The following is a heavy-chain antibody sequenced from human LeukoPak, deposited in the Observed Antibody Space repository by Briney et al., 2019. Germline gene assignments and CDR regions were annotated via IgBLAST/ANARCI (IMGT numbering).Heavy chain of an antibody. CDR1: GYSISSGYY. J-gene: IGHJ4*02. CDR2: IYHSGST. D-gene: IGHD6-13*01. V-gene: IGHV4-38-2*02. Sequence: SETLSLTCTVSGYSISSGYYWGWIRQPPGKGLEWIGSIYHSGSTYYNPSLKSRVTISVDTSKNRFSLKLSSVTAADTAVYYCARSIDEYSSSWYSRLYYFDYWGQGTLVTVSS. CDR3: ARSIDEYSSSWYSRLYYFDY.